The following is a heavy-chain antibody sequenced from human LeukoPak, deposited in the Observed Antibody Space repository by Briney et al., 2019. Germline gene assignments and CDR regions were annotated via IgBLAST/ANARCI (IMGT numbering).Heavy chain of an antibody. CDR1: GYTFTDYD. J-gene: IGHJ4*02. V-gene: IGHV1-18*01. D-gene: IGHD1-7*01. CDR3: ARRGLGTTQRYFEY. CDR2: ISAYNGHT. Sequence: GASVKVSCKASGYTFTDYDITWVRQAPGQGLKWMGWISAYNGHTNYAQKLQGRITVTTDTSTSTSYMELRSLRSDDTAVYYCARRGLGTTQRYFEYWGQGTLVIVSS.